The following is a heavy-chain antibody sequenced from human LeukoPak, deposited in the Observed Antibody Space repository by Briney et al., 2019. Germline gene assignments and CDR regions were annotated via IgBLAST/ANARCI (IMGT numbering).Heavy chain of an antibody. CDR1: GGSFSGYY. CDR3: ARGDIVVVPAAIWGANWFDP. D-gene: IGHD2-2*02. V-gene: IGHV4-34*01. J-gene: IGHJ5*02. Sequence: SETLSLTCAVYGGSFSGYYWSWIRQPPGKGLEWIGEINHSGSTNYNPSLKSRVTISVDTSKNQFSLKLSSVTAADTAVYYCARGDIVVVPAAIWGANWFDPWGQGTLVTVSS. CDR2: INHSGST.